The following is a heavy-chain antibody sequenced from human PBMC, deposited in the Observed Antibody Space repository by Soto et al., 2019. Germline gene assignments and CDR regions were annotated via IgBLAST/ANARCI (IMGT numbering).Heavy chain of an antibody. CDR3: ARLTGYCSSTSCYTLPYNWFDP. D-gene: IGHD2-2*02. V-gene: IGHV4-39*01. J-gene: IGHJ5*02. CDR1: GGSISSSSYY. CDR2: IYYSGST. Sequence: SETLSLTCTVSGGSISSSSYYWGWIRQPPGKGLEWIGSIYYSGSTYYNPSLKSRVTISVDTSKNQFSLKLSSVTAADTAVYYCARLTGYCSSTSCYTLPYNWFDPWGQGTLVTVS.